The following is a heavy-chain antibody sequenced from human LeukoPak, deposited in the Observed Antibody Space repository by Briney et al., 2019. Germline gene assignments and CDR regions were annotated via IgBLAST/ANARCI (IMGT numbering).Heavy chain of an antibody. CDR2: ISSSSSYI. CDR3: ARVAAAAFDY. D-gene: IGHD6-13*01. J-gene: IGHJ4*02. Sequence: GGSLRLSCAASGFTFSSYSMNWVRQAPGKGLEWVSSISSSSSYIYYADSVKGRFTLSRDNAKNSLYLQMNSLRADDTAVYYCARVAAAAFDYWGQGTLVTVSS. V-gene: IGHV3-21*01. CDR1: GFTFSSYS.